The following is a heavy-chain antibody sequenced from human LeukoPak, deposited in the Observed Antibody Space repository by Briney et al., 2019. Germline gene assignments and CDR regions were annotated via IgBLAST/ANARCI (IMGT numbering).Heavy chain of an antibody. V-gene: IGHV1-8*01. D-gene: IGHD5-12*01. J-gene: IGHJ4*02. CDR2: MNPNSGNT. Sequence: ASVKVSCKASGYTFTSYDINWVRQATGQGLEWMGWMNPNSGNTGYAQKFQGRVTMTRNTSISTANMELSSLRSEDTAVYYCARAAGRGYSGYDLDYWGQGPLVTVSS. CDR1: GYTFTSYD. CDR3: ARAAGRGYSGYDLDY.